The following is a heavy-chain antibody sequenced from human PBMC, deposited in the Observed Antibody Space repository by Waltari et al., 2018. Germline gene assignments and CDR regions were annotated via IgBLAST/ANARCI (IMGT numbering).Heavy chain of an antibody. CDR2: IKQDGSEK. CDR1: GLSFSNYW. V-gene: IGHV3-7*01. D-gene: IGHD6-13*01. CDR3: TRGGRDSSWYWRD. J-gene: IGHJ4*02. Sequence: EVQLVESGGGLAQPGGSLRRSCAGSGLSFSNYWMTWVRQASGKGPEWVANIKQDGSEKFYLDSVKGRFTISRDNAKSSLYLQMNNLRVEDTAVYYCTRGGRDSSWYWRDWGQGTLVTVSS.